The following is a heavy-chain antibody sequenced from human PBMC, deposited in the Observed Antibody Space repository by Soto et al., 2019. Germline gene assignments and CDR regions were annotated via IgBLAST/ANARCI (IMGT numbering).Heavy chain of an antibody. D-gene: IGHD4-17*01. CDR1: GGSISSGGYS. Sequence: SETLSLTCAVSGGSISSGGYSWSWIRQPPGKGLEWIGYIYHSGSTYYNPSLKSRVTISVDRSKNQFSLKLSSVTAADTAVYYCARVANYGGTRIDYWGQGTLVTVSS. CDR2: IYHSGST. CDR3: ARVANYGGTRIDY. J-gene: IGHJ4*02. V-gene: IGHV4-30-2*01.